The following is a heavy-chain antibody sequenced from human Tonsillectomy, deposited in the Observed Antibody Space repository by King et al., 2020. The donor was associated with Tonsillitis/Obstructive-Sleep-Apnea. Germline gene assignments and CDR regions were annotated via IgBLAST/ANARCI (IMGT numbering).Heavy chain of an antibody. J-gene: IGHJ4*02. V-gene: IGHV3-48*01. CDR3: ARDYYADGVFDY. CDR1: GFNFSSYS. CDR2: ISFTSRTI. Sequence: VQLVESGGGLAHPGGSLRVSCAASGFNFSSYSMNWVRQAQGKGLEWISYISFTSRTIYYTDSVKGRFTISRDNAKNSLFLQMNSLRAEDTAVYYCARDYYADGVFDYWGQGTLVTVSS. D-gene: IGHD4-17*01.